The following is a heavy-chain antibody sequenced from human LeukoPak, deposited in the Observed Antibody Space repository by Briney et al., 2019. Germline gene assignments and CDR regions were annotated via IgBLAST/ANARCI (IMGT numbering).Heavy chain of an antibody. J-gene: IGHJ4*02. V-gene: IGHV4-59*01. CDR3: ARYVAAAGTLLYYFDY. Sequence: PSETLSLTCTVSGGSISSYYWSWIRQPPGKGLEWIGYIYYSGSTSYNPSLKSRVTISVDTSKNQFSLKLSSVTAADTAVYYCARYVAAAGTLLYYFDYWGQGTLVTVSS. CDR1: GGSISSYY. D-gene: IGHD6-13*01. CDR2: IYYSGST.